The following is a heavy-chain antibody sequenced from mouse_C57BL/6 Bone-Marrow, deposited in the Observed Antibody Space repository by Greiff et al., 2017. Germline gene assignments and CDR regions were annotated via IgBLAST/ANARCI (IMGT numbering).Heavy chain of an antibody. J-gene: IGHJ2*01. Sequence: QVQLQQPGAELVMPGASVKLSCKASGYTFTSYWMHWVQQRPGQGLEWIGEIDPSDSSTNYNQKFKGKSTLTVDKSSSTAYMQLSSLTSEDSAVYYCARDYDYDGGDYFDYWGQGTTLTVSS. D-gene: IGHD2-4*01. CDR1: GYTFTSYW. CDR3: ARDYDYDGGDYFDY. V-gene: IGHV1-69*01. CDR2: IDPSDSST.